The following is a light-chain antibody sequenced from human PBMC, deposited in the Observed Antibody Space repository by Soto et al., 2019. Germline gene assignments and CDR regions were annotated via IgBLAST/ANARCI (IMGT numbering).Light chain of an antibody. V-gene: IGKV1-39*01. CDR1: QSIRFY. Sequence: DIQMTQSPSSLYASVGDRVTITCRASQSIRFYLNWYQQKPGKAPKLLIYTASNVQSGVPSRISGSGSGTDFTLTISSLQPEDFATYYCQQSYSMPGTFGQGTRLEIK. CDR3: QQSYSMPGT. CDR2: TAS. J-gene: IGKJ5*01.